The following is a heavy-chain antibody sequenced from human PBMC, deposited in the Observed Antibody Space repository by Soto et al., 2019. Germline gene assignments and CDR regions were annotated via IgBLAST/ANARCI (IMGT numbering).Heavy chain of an antibody. CDR2: IKEDGSDT. D-gene: IGHD1-20*01. V-gene: IGHV3-7*05. Sequence: ESGGGLVQPGGSLRLSCAASGLDFSSHWMSWVRQAPGKGLEWLANIKEDGSDTYYVDSVRGRFTISRDNSMNSLYLQMNTQRVEDTAGYYCARHPRITLQGYGGRGTLVTVSS. CDR3: ARHPRITLQGY. J-gene: IGHJ4*02. CDR1: GLDFSSHW.